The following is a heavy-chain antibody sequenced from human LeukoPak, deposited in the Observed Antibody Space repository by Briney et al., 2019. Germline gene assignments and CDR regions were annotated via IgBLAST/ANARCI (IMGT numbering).Heavy chain of an antibody. J-gene: IGHJ5*02. CDR2: INPSGGST. Sequence: ASVKVSCKASGYTFTSYYTHWVRQAPGQGLEWMGIINPSGGSTSYAQKFQGTVTMTRDTSTSTVYMELSSLRSEDTAVYYCARERPTIAARSSNWFDPWGQGTLVTVSS. V-gene: IGHV1-46*01. D-gene: IGHD6-6*01. CDR3: ARERPTIAARSSNWFDP. CDR1: GYTFTSYY.